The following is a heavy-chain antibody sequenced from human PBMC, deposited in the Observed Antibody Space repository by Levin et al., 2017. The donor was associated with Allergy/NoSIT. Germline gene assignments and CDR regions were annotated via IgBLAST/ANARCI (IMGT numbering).Heavy chain of an antibody. V-gene: IGHV3-53*01. CDR2: IYSGGST. CDR1: GFTVSSNY. CDR3: AREDYDFWSTRGHYGMDV. J-gene: IGHJ6*02. Sequence: PGGSLRLSCAASGFTVSSNYMSWVRQAPGKGLEWVSVIYSGGSTYYADSVKGRFTISRDNSKNTLYLQMNSLRAEDTAVYYCAREDYDFWSTRGHYGMDVWGQGTTVTVSS. D-gene: IGHD3-3*01.